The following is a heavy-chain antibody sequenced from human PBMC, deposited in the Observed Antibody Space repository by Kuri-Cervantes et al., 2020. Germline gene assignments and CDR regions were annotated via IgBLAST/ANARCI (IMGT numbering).Heavy chain of an antibody. CDR1: DYSISSGYY. J-gene: IGHJ4*02. V-gene: IGHV4-38-2*01. CDR3: ARGRVAATTSYYFDF. CDR2: ISHSGNT. D-gene: IGHD2-15*01. Sequence: ESLKISCAVSDYSISSGYYWGWIQQPPGKGLEWIGIISHSGNTYYNPSLKSRVTMSVDKSKNQFSLKLSSVTAADTALYYCARGRVAATTSYYFDFWGQGTLVTVSS.